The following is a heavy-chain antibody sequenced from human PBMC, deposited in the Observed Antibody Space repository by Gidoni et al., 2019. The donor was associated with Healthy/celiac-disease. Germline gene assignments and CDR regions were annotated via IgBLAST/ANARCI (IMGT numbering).Heavy chain of an antibody. Sequence: QVQLQESGPGLVKPSQTLSLPCTVSGGSISSGGYYWSWSRQHPGKGLEWIGYIYYSGSTYYHPSLKSRVTISVDTSKNQFSLKLSSVTAADTAVYYCARERGYDILTGYYYYYGMDVWGQGTTVTVSS. V-gene: IGHV4-31*03. CDR3: ARERGYDILTGYYYYYGMDV. D-gene: IGHD3-9*01. CDR2: IYYSGST. J-gene: IGHJ6*02. CDR1: GGSISSGGYY.